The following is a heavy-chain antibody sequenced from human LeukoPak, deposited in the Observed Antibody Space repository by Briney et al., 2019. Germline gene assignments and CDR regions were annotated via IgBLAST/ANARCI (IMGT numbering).Heavy chain of an antibody. Sequence: GGSLRLSCAASGFTFSSYAMSWVRQAPGKGLEWVSAISGSGDTTYYAASVKGRFTISRDNSKNTLYLQMNSLRAEDTAVYYCAKDIDLDYYYGSGSYPFGYWGQGTLVTVSS. CDR1: GFTFSSYA. D-gene: IGHD3-10*01. CDR2: ISGSGDTT. V-gene: IGHV3-23*01. CDR3: AKDIDLDYYYGSGSYPFGY. J-gene: IGHJ4*02.